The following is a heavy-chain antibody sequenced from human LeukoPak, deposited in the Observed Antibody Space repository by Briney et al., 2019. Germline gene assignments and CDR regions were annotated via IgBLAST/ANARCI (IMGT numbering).Heavy chain of an antibody. Sequence: PSETLSLTCAVYGGSFSGYYWSWIRQPPGKGLEWIGEINHSGSTNYNPSLKSRVTISVDTSKNQFSLELSSVTAADTAVYYCARGKVATIEYWGQGTLVTVSS. V-gene: IGHV4-34*01. J-gene: IGHJ4*02. CDR3: ARGKVATIEY. D-gene: IGHD5-12*01. CDR1: GGSFSGYY. CDR2: INHSGST.